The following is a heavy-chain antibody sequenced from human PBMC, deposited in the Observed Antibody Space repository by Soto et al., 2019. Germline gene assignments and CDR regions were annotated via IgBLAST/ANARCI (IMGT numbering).Heavy chain of an antibody. D-gene: IGHD4-17*01. CDR3: VSQRTTVPTKAYFDY. CDR1: GGSVTNSSYY. CDR2: VYYRGRS. J-gene: IGHJ4*02. Sequence: SSETLSLTCTVSGGSVTNSSYYWGWIRQSPGKGLEWIGSVYYRGRSYSKSSVKSRVTISVDTSKNRFSLGLNSVTASDTAVYFCVSQRTTVPTKAYFDYWGPGALVTV. V-gene: IGHV4-39*01.